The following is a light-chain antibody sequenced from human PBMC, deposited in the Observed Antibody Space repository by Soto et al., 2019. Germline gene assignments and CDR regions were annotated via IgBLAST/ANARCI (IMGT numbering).Light chain of an antibody. J-gene: IGLJ1*01. CDR2: DVS. CDR3: CSFAGSYTYV. CDR1: SSDVGRYEY. Sequence: YVLTQPRSVSGSPGQSVTISCTSFSSDVGRYEYVSLYQQHPGNVPKLIIYDVSERPAGVPDRFSGSKSGNTASLTISGLQAEDEADYSCCSFAGSYTYVFGGGTKVTVL. V-gene: IGLV2-11*01.